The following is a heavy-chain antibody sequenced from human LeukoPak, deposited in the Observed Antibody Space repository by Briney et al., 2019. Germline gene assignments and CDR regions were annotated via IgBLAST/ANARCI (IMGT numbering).Heavy chain of an antibody. Sequence: GGSLRLSCAASGFTFNNYFMTWVRQAPGKGLEWVSTISSSAVSTYYADFVKGLFTISRDNSKNTLYLQMNSLRADDTAVYYCARYCSGASCYSGLDYWGQGTLVTVSP. CDR1: GFTFNNYF. CDR2: ISSSAVST. D-gene: IGHD2-2*01. CDR3: ARYCSGASCYSGLDY. J-gene: IGHJ4*02. V-gene: IGHV3-23*01.